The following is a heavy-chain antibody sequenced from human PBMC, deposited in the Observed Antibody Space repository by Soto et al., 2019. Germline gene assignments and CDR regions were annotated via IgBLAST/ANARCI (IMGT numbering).Heavy chain of an antibody. Sequence: GGSLRLSCAASGFTFSSYGMHWVRQAPGKGLEGGAVIPYDGSNKYYADSVKGRFTISRDNSKTTLYLQLNSMRVEDTAVYYCAKDPQDYDILTGYYGPTGFDPWGQGTLVTVSS. V-gene: IGHV3-30*18. CDR1: GFTFSSYG. J-gene: IGHJ5*02. CDR3: AKDPQDYDILTGYYGPTGFDP. CDR2: IPYDGSNK. D-gene: IGHD3-9*01.